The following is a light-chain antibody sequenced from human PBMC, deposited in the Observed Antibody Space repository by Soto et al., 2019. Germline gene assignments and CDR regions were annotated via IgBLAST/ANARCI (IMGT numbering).Light chain of an antibody. CDR1: QSVSSC. Sequence: EIAVTQPPGTLSWSKGDRVTLSCRASQSVSSCLAWYQQTPGQAPRLLIYGASTRAAGTPDRFSGSGSGTDFTLTISSLEPEDFAVYYCQQYSNSFSFGEGTKVEIK. CDR2: GAS. J-gene: IGKJ4*01. CDR3: QQYSNSFS. V-gene: IGKV3-11*01.